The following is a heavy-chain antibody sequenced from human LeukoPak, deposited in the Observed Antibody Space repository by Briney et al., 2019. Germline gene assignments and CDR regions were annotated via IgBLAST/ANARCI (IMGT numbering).Heavy chain of an antibody. CDR2: ISGSGGST. Sequence: PGGSLRLSCAASGFTFSSYAMSWVRQAPGKGLEGVSAISGSGGSTYYADSLKGRFTISRDNSKNTLYRQMNSLRAEVKDVDYCAKGVVPAAILYYWGQGTLVTVSS. CDR3: AKGVVPAAILYY. D-gene: IGHD2-2*01. CDR1: GFTFSSYA. J-gene: IGHJ4*02. V-gene: IGHV3-23*01.